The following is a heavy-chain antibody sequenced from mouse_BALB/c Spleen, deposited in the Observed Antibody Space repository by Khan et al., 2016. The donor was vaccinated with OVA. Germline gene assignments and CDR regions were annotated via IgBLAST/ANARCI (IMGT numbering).Heavy chain of an antibody. CDR1: GYSITSGYG. CDR2: ISYSGST. J-gene: IGHJ2*01. V-gene: IGHV3-2*02. Sequence: EVQLQEPGPGLVKPSQSLSLTCTVTGYSITSGYGWNWIRQFPGNKLEWMGYISYSGSTNYNQSPKSRISITRCTSKNQFLLHLNSLTTYDTATYYCARTARIKYWGQGTTRTVSS. D-gene: IGHD1-2*01. CDR3: ARTARIKY.